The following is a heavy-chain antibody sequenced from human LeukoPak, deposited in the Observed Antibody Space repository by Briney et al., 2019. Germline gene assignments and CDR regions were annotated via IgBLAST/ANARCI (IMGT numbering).Heavy chain of an antibody. CDR2: IYSGGST. D-gene: IGHD3-22*01. CDR1: GFTVSSNY. CDR3: ARGMGDYYDSQDAFDI. J-gene: IGHJ3*02. Sequence: GGSLRLSCAASGFTVSSNYMSWVCQAPGKGLEWVSVIYSGGSTYYADSVKGRFTISRDNSKNTLYLQMNSLRAEDTAVYYCARGMGDYYDSQDAFDIWGQGTMVTVSS. V-gene: IGHV3-66*01.